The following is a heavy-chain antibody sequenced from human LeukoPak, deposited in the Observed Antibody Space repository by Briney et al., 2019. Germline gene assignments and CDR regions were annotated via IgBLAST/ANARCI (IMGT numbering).Heavy chain of an antibody. Sequence: SETLSLTCTVSGYSISSGYYWGWIRQPPGKGLEWIGTFYHGGSTYYNPSLKSRVTISVDTSKNQFSLKLSSVTAADTAVYYCARHRRNYYDSSGYYSWFDPWGQGTLVTVSS. CDR3: ARHRRNYYDSSGYYSWFDP. V-gene: IGHV4-38-2*02. CDR2: FYHGGST. CDR1: GYSISSGYY. J-gene: IGHJ5*02. D-gene: IGHD3-22*01.